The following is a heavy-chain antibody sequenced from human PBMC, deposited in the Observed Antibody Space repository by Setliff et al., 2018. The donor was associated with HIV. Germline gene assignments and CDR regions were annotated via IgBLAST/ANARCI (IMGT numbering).Heavy chain of an antibody. Sequence: ASVKVSCKTSGYTFNTSAIAWVRQAPGQGLDWVGWISAQNGHTNYAQKVQGRVAMTTDTSTSTVHMELTSLTSDDTAVYYCARRFYTLLSGYYTDLWGQGTQVTVSS. CDR2: ISAQNGHT. CDR3: ARRFYTLLSGYYTDL. CDR1: GYTFNTSA. J-gene: IGHJ4*02. D-gene: IGHD3-3*01. V-gene: IGHV1-18*01.